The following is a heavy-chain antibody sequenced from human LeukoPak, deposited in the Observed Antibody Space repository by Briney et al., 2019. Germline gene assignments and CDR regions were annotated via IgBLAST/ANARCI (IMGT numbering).Heavy chain of an antibody. D-gene: IGHD1-26*01. J-gene: IGHJ4*02. Sequence: PGGSLRLSCAAAGLTFSSYAMSWVRQAPGKGLEWVSTISDSGGSTYYADPVKGRFTISRDNSKTPLYMQMNGLRAEDTAVYYCAKDRGIVGAEYFDYWGQGTLVTVSS. CDR1: GLTFSSYA. CDR2: ISDSGGST. CDR3: AKDRGIVGAEYFDY. V-gene: IGHV3-23*01.